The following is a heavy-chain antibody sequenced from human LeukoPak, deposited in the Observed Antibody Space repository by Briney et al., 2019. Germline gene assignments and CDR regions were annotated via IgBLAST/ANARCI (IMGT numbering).Heavy chain of an antibody. Sequence: GGSLRLSCAASGFTFSSYGMHWVRQAPGKGLEWVAFIRYDGSNKYYADSVKGRFTISRDNSKNTLYLQMNSLRAEDTAVYYCARARNYYDSIDYWGQGTLVTVSS. J-gene: IGHJ4*02. V-gene: IGHV3-30*02. CDR2: IRYDGSNK. CDR3: ARARNYYDSIDY. CDR1: GFTFSSYG. D-gene: IGHD3-10*01.